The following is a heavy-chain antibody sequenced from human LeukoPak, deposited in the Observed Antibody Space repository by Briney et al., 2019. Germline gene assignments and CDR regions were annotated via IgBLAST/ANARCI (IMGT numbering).Heavy chain of an antibody. J-gene: IGHJ3*02. V-gene: IGHV3-21*01. Sequence: PGGSLRLSCAASGFTFSSYSMNWVRQAPGKGLEWVSSISSSSSYIYYADSVKGRFTISRDNAKNSLYLQMNSLRAEDTAVYYCAKDRRLLWFGELLWEAFDIWGQGTMVTVSS. CDR1: GFTFSSYS. CDR3: AKDRRLLWFGELLWEAFDI. CDR2: ISSSSSYI. D-gene: IGHD3-10*01.